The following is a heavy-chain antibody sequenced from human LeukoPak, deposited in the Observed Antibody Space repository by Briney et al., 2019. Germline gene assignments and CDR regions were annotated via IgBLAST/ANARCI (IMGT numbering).Heavy chain of an antibody. J-gene: IGHJ4*02. CDR1: GYTFTSYD. D-gene: IGHD4-17*01. CDR3: ARRKMGDYVGFDY. CDR2: MNPNSGNT. V-gene: IGHV1-8*03. Sequence: ASVKVSCKASGYTFTSYDINWVRQATGQGLEWMGWMNPNSGNTGYAHEFQGRVTITRNTSISTAYMELSSLRSEDTAVYYCARRKMGDYVGFDYWGQGTLVTVSS.